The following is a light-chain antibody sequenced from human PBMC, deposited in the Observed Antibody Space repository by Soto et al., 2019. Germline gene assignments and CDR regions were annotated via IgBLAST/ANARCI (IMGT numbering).Light chain of an antibody. CDR1: QSVSSSY. CDR2: GAS. CDR3: QQYGSSPLT. V-gene: IGKV3-20*01. Sequence: EIVVTQSPGTLSLSPGERATLSCRASQSVSSSYLAWYQQKPGQAPRLLIYGASSRATGIPDRFSGSGSGTDFTLTISRQEPEDFAVYYCQQYGSSPLTFGGGTKVEIK. J-gene: IGKJ4*01.